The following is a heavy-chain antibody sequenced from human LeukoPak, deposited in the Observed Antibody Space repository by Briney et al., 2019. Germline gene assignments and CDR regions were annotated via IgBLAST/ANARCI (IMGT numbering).Heavy chain of an antibody. J-gene: IGHJ6*03. V-gene: IGHV4-61*02. CDR3: ARIAVELSGDYYYYMDV. CDR1: GGSISSGSYY. Sequence: SQTLSLTCTVSGGSISSGSYYWSWIRQPAGKGLEWIGRIYTSGSTNYNPSLKSRVTISVDTSKNQFSLKLSSVTAADTAVYYCARIAVELSGDYYYYMDVWGKGTTVTISS. CDR2: IYTSGST. D-gene: IGHD6-19*01.